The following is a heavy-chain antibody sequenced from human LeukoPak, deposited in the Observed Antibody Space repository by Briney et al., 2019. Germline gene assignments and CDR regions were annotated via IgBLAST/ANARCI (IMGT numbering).Heavy chain of an antibody. Sequence: GASVEVSCKASGYTFTGYYMHWVRQAPGQGLEWVGWINPNSGGTNYAQKFQGRVTMTRDTSISTAYMELSRLRSDDTAVYYCARRGSSVGGSYYSFDYWGQGTLVTVSS. CDR3: ARRGSSVGGSYYSFDY. CDR1: GYTFTGYY. V-gene: IGHV1-2*02. CDR2: INPNSGGT. J-gene: IGHJ4*02. D-gene: IGHD1-26*01.